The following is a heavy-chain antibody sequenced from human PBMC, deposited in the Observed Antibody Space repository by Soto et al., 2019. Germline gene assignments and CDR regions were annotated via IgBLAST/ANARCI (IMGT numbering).Heavy chain of an antibody. CDR1: SDSISSYY. CDR3: ARDRISAAPPNYYFYGMDV. CDR2: IYYSGST. J-gene: IGHJ6*02. V-gene: IGHV4-59*01. D-gene: IGHD6-25*01. Sequence: SETLSLTCTVSSDSISSYYWSWIRQPPGKGLEWIGYIYYSGSTKYNKYSPSLKSRVTISVDTSKNQFSLKLSSVTAADTAVYYCARDRISAAPPNYYFYGMDVWGQGTTVTVSS.